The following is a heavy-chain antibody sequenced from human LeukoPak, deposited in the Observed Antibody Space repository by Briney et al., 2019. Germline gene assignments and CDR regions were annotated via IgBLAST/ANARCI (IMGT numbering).Heavy chain of an antibody. CDR3: VRGYSASYYFWFDP. V-gene: IGHV4-39*01. CDR2: IYFSGST. CDR1: GGSLSSSTYY. D-gene: IGHD1-26*01. J-gene: IGHJ5*02. Sequence: SETLSLTCTVSGGSLSSSTYYWGWIRQPPGKGLGGVGSIYFSGSTYYNPSLKSRVTISVDTSKNKFSLKLSSVTAADTAVYYCVRGYSASYYFWFDPWGQGILVTVSS.